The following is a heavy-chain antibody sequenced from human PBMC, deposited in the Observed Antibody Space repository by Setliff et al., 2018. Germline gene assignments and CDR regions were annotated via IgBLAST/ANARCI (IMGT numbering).Heavy chain of an antibody. CDR1: GESFSGYF. Sequence: PSETLSLTCAVYGESFSGYFWSWIRQTPEKGLEWIGEISHSGNTNYNPSFKSRVTISIDTSKNQFSLKVNSVTAADTAVYFCARVLVQGYSWFDPWGQGTLVTVSS. D-gene: IGHD3-10*01. CDR3: ARVLVQGYSWFDP. V-gene: IGHV4-34*01. J-gene: IGHJ5*02. CDR2: ISHSGNT.